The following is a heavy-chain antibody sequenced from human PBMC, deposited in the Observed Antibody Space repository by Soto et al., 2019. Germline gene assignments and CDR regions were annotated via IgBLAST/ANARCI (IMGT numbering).Heavy chain of an antibody. CDR3: ARGRDIVVVPAAMGGLESYYRMEV. CDR2: IIPIFGTA. CDR1: GGTFSSYA. D-gene: IGHD2-2*01. V-gene: IGHV1-69*13. Sequence: VASVKVSCKAAGGTFSSYAISWVRQAPGQGLEWMGGIIPIFGTANYAQKFQGRVTITADESTSTVYMELSSLRCEDTAVYYCARGRDIVVVPAAMGGLESYYRMEVWGQGPTVTLSS. J-gene: IGHJ6*02.